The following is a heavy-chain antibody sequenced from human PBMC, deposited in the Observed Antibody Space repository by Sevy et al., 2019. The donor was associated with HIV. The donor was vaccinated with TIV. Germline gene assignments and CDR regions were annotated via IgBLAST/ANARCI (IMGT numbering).Heavy chain of an antibody. Sequence: GGSLRLSCAASGFTFSSYWMHWVRQAPGKGLVWVSRINSDGSSTSYANSVKGRFTISRDNAKNTLYLQMNSLRAEDTAVYYCARGPESGYSYGLSLDYWGQGTLVTVSS. D-gene: IGHD5-18*01. CDR2: INSDGSST. V-gene: IGHV3-74*01. CDR3: ARGPESGYSYGLSLDY. J-gene: IGHJ4*02. CDR1: GFTFSSYW.